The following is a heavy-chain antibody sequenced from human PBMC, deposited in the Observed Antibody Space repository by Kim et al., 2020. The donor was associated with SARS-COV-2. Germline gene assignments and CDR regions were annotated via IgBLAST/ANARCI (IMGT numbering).Heavy chain of an antibody. CDR2: IRASSETT. CDR3: AKDRGGSGWPVFDS. D-gene: IGHD6-19*01. V-gene: IGHV3-23*01. CDR1: GFTVGNNA. Sequence: GGSLRLSCVASGFTVGNNAMSWVRQAPGRGLEWVSTIRASSETTYYADSVDGRFTISRDNSRHTLYLQLYSLRADDTAVYYCAKDRGGSGWPVFDSWGQGTLVTVTS. J-gene: IGHJ4*02.